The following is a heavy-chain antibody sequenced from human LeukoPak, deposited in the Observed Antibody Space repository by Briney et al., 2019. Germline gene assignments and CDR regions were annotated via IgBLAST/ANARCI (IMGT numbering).Heavy chain of an antibody. V-gene: IGHV3-15*01. D-gene: IGHD3-22*01. Sequence: GGSLRLSCAASGFIFSTAWMIWVRQAPGKGLEWVGRIKSKTDGGTTDYAAPVKGRFTISRDDSKNTLYLEMSGLKTEDTAVYYCTTLEQDYFDSSGYDVYYMDVWGKGTAVTVSS. J-gene: IGHJ6*03. CDR1: GFIFSTAW. CDR2: IKSKTDGGTT. CDR3: TTLEQDYFDSSGYDVYYMDV.